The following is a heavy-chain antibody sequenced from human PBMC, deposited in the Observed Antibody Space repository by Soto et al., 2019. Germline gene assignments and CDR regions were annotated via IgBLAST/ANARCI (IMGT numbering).Heavy chain of an antibody. D-gene: IGHD3-22*01. CDR2: IYYSGST. CDR1: GGSISISSYY. J-gene: IGHJ3*02. Sequence: PSETLSLTCTVSGGSISISSYYWGWIRHPPGKGLEWIGSIYYSGSTYYNPSLKSRVTISVDTSKNQFSLKLSSVTAADTAVYYCARGPPRYYYDSSGYYDIWGQETMVTVS. V-gene: IGHV4-39*07. CDR3: ARGPPRYYYDSSGYYDI.